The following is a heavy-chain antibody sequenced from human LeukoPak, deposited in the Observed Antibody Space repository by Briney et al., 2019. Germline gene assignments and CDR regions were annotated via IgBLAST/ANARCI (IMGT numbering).Heavy chain of an antibody. Sequence: PSETLSLTCAVYGGSLSGYYWSWIRQPPGKGLEWIGEINHSGSTNYNPSLKSRVTISVGASKNQVSLKVSSVAAADTAVYYCAREYSTSSTAFDIWGQGTMVTVSS. CDR2: INHSGST. CDR3: AREYSTSSTAFDI. D-gene: IGHD6-6*01. J-gene: IGHJ3*02. V-gene: IGHV4-34*01. CDR1: GGSLSGYY.